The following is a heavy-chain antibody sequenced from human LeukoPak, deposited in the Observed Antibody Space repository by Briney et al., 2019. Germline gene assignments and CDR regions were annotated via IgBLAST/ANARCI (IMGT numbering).Heavy chain of an antibody. V-gene: IGHV4-4*07. CDR3: AREVTYYDFWSGYWPSYYMDV. D-gene: IGHD3-3*01. CDR1: GGSISSYY. CDR2: IYTSGST. Sequence: SGTLSLTCTVSGGSISSYYWSWIRQPAGKGLEWIGRIYTSGSTNYNPSLKSRVTMSVDTSKNQFSLKLSSVTAADTAVYYCAREVTYYDFWSGYWPSYYMDVWGKGTTVTVSS. J-gene: IGHJ6*03.